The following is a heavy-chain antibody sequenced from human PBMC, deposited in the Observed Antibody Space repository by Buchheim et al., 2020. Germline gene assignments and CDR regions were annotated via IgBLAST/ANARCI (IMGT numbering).Heavy chain of an antibody. CDR2: IIPIFGTA. V-gene: IGHV1-69*01. CDR1: GGTFSSYA. D-gene: IGHD2-2*02. CDR3: ARDQDIVVVPAAIRDVVWFDP. Sequence: QVQLVQSGAEVKKPGSSVKVSCKASGGTFSSYAISWVRQAPGQGLEWMGGIIPIFGTANYAQKFQGRVTITADDSTSTAYMELSSLRSEDTAVYYCARDQDIVVVPAAIRDVVWFDPWGQGTL. J-gene: IGHJ5*02.